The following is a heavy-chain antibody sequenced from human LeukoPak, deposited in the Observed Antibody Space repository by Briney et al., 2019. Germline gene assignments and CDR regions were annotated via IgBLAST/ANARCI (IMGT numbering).Heavy chain of an antibody. CDR2: VSTSSDAK. D-gene: IGHD5-24*01. CDR1: GYSFTTYG. V-gene: IGHV1-18*01. CDR3: VRDETIAAAPAY. Sequence: ASVEVSCKTSGYSFTTYGIAWVRQAPGQRPEWLGWVSTSSDAKNAAETIQGRVTMTTDASTATAYMELRSLRYDDTAVYYCVRDETIAAAPAYWGQGTLITVSS. J-gene: IGHJ4*02.